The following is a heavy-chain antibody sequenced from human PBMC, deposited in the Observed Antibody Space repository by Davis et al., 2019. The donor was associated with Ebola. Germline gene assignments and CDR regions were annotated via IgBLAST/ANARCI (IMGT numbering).Heavy chain of an antibody. V-gene: IGHV1-69*13. CDR3: ARTIAAGDWFDP. J-gene: IGHJ5*02. D-gene: IGHD6-25*01. Sequence: SVKVSCKASGGTFSTYAISWVRQAPGQGLEWMGGIIPIFGTANYAQKFQGRVTITADESTSTAYMELRSLRSDDTAVYYCARTIAAGDWFDPWGQGTLVTVSS. CDR2: IIPIFGTA. CDR1: GGTFSTYA.